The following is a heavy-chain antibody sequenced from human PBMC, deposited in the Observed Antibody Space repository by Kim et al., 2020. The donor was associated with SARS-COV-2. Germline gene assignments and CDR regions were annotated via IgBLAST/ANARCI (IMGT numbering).Heavy chain of an antibody. CDR3: ARDPESSTFYDFWVGYYAFDH. CDR2: TKSDGSEK. D-gene: IGHD3-3*01. Sequence: GGSLRLSCTASGFTFTNYWMTWVRQAPGKGLEWVATTKSDGSEKYYLDSVKGRFTITRDTAKNSLYLQMNSLRAEDTSIYYCARDPESSTFYDFWVGYYAFDHWGQGTLVTVSS. CDR1: GFTFTNYW. V-gene: IGHV3-7*01. J-gene: IGHJ4*02.